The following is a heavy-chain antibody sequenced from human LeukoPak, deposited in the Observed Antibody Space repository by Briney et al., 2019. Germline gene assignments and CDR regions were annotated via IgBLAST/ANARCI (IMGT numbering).Heavy chain of an antibody. J-gene: IGHJ4*02. CDR3: AKAHLIVVVPAAILEPSPYFDY. CDR2: IWYDGSNK. CDR1: GFSFSSNW. Sequence: GSLRLSCAASGFSFSSNWMTWVRQAPGKGLEWVAVIWYDGSNKYYADSVKGRFTISRDNSKNTLYLQMNSLRAEDTAVYYCAKAHLIVVVPAAILEPSPYFDYWGQGTLVTVSS. V-gene: IGHV3-30*02. D-gene: IGHD2-2*02.